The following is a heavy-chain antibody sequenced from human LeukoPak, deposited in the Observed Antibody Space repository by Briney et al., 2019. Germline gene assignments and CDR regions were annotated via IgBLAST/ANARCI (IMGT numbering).Heavy chain of an antibody. D-gene: IGHD2-15*01. J-gene: IGHJ5*02. CDR1: GFTFSSYS. CDR2: ISGSSSPI. Sequence: GGSLRLSCAAPGFTFSSYSMNWVRQAPGKGLEWVSYISGSSSPIYYADSVKGRFTISRDNAKKSLYLQMNSLRAEDTAVYSCARGADGVSSNSRGWFDPWGQGTLVTVSS. V-gene: IGHV3-48*01. CDR3: ARGADGVSSNSRGWFDP.